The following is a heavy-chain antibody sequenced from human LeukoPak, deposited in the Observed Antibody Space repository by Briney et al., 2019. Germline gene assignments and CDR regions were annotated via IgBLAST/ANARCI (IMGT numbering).Heavy chain of an antibody. CDR1: GFTLTSTG. D-gene: IGHD3-22*01. J-gene: IGHJ4*02. CDR3: AGLPAYYYDTSGFYFDY. V-gene: IGHV3-30*02. CDR2: MHYDGRNI. Sequence: GGSLRLSCAMSGFTLTSTGMHWVRQAPGKGLEWVAFMHYDGRNILYADSVKGRFSISTDNSKNTLYLQMNSLRAEDTAVYYCAGLPAYYYDTSGFYFDYWGQGTLVTVSS.